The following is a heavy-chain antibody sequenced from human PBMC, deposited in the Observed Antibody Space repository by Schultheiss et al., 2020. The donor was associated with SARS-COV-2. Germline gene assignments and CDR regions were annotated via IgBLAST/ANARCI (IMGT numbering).Heavy chain of an antibody. J-gene: IGHJ4*02. CDR3: ARGGIVATRPLFDY. D-gene: IGHD5-12*01. Sequence: SETLSLTCTVSGGSLTSHYWSWIRQPPGKGLEWIGEINHSGSTNYNPSLKSRVTISVDTSKNQFSLKLSSVTAADTAVYYCARGGIVATRPLFDYWGQGTLVTVSS. CDR2: INHSGST. CDR1: GGSLTSHY. V-gene: IGHV4-34*01.